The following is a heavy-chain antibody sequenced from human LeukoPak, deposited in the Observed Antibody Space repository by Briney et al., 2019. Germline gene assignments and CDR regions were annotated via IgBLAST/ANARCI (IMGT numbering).Heavy chain of an antibody. CDR1: GFTFRNYA. V-gene: IGHV3-33*06. CDR2: IGYDGSNE. D-gene: IGHD4-23*01. CDR3: TKDSYIGNSRIYFDS. J-gene: IGHJ4*02. Sequence: GGSLRLSCSASGFTFRNYAIHWVRQAPGKGLEWVAVIGYDGSNEYYGDSVKGRFTISRDNYKDTLYLQMNGLRADDTAVYYCTKDSYIGNSRIYFDSWGQGTLVTVSS.